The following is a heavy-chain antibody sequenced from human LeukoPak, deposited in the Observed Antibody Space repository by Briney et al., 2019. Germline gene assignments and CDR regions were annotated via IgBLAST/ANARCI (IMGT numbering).Heavy chain of an antibody. CDR2: IWYDGSRK. CDR3: ASGAARPDY. V-gene: IGHV3-33*03. Sequence: GRSLRLSCVASGLTFSNYGMHWVRQAPGKGLEWVAVIWYDGSRKYYAGSVKGRFTISRDNAKNSLYLQMNSLRAEDTAVYYCASGAARPDYWGQGTLVTVSS. D-gene: IGHD6-6*01. CDR1: GLTFSNYG. J-gene: IGHJ4*02.